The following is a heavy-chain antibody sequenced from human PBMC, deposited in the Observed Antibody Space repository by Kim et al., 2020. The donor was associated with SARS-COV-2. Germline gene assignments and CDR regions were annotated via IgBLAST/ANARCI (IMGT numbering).Heavy chain of an antibody. V-gene: IGHV4-39*01. CDR3: AKHDAGPVPVRFDY. D-gene: IGHD6-6*01. CDR1: GDSISDTNYY. CDR2: VSSGGGP. Sequence: SETLSLTCAVSGDSISDTNYYWGWVRQPPGKALDWIGSVSSGGGPCNNPSLKSRVTMSADTSKNQFSLKLTSVTAADTAVYYCAKHDAGPVPVRFDYWGQGILVTVSS. J-gene: IGHJ4*02.